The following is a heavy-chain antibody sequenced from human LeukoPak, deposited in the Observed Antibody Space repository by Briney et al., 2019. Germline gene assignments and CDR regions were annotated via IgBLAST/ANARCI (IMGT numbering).Heavy chain of an antibody. D-gene: IGHD3-10*01. CDR3: AAYTWVRGRPINF. CDR1: AYALIYLS. Sequence: ASGTVSFTCSAYALIYLSMQWARHVPAKGQEWMGGLHPSAGAADSEYIYAQKVQGIVTMTDDTYTEPAYMGLSSLKPDDSAVYFCAAYTWVRGRPINFWGQGTLVTVSS. CDR2: LHPSAGAADSEY. J-gene: IGHJ4*02. V-gene: IGHV1-24*01.